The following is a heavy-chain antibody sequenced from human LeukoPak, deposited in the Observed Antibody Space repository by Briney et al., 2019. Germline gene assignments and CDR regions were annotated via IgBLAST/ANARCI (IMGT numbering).Heavy chain of an antibody. CDR1: GFTFSSYT. V-gene: IGHV3-30-3*01. J-gene: IGHJ5*02. CDR2: ISYDGNNK. CDR3: ARDSSGSWPNWFDP. Sequence: GGSLRLSCAASGFTFSSYTMHWVRQAPGKGLELLAVISYDGNNKYYADAVKGRFTISRDNFNNPLYLQMNSLRGEDTAVYYCARDSSGSWPNWFDPWGQGTLVTVSS. D-gene: IGHD6-13*01.